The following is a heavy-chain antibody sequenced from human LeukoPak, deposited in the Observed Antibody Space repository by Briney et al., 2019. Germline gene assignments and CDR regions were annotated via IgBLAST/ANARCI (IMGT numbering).Heavy chain of an antibody. CDR1: GFTFSSYA. CDR2: IGGSGGGR. CDR3: ARGRRSAPAAAFAI. V-gene: IGHV3-23*01. D-gene: IGHD1-14*01. J-gene: IGHJ3*02. Sequence: PGGSLRLSCAASGFTFSSYAMSWGRQAPGKGLEWVSGIGGSGGGRYYAESVTGRFTISRDKSKNTLYLQMHTLRAEDTAVYYCARGRRSAPAAAFAIWGQGTMATASS.